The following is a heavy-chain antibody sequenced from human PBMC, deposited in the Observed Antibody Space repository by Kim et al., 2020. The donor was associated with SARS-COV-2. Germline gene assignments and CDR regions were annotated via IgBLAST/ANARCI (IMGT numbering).Heavy chain of an antibody. CDR2: ISSSSSYI. D-gene: IGHD3-10*01. CDR1: GFTFSSYS. V-gene: IGHV3-21*01. J-gene: IGHJ6*02. CDR3: ARDQYYYGSGSYYYGYYGMDV. Sequence: GGSLRLSCAASGFTFSSYSMNWVRQAPGKGLEWVSSISSSSSYIYYADSVKGRFTISRDNAKNSLYLQMNSLRAEDTAVYYCARDQYYYGSGSYYYGYYGMDVWGHGTPVTVSS.